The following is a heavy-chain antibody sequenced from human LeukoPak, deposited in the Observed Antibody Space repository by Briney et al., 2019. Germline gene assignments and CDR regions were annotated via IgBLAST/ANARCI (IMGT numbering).Heavy chain of an antibody. Sequence: GGSLRLSCAASGFTFSSYWMSWVRQAPGKGLEWVANIKQDGSEKYYVDSVKGRFTISRDNAKNSLYLHMNSLRAEDTAVYYCARFLQDGYNCFDIWGQGTMVTVSS. D-gene: IGHD5-24*01. V-gene: IGHV3-7*01. J-gene: IGHJ3*02. CDR2: IKQDGSEK. CDR3: ARFLQDGYNCFDI. CDR1: GFTFSSYW.